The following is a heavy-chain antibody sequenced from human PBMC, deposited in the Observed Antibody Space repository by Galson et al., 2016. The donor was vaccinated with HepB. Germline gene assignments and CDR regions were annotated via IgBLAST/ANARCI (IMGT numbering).Heavy chain of an antibody. D-gene: IGHD3-22*01. V-gene: IGHV3-48*03. CDR2: ISSSGSTI. J-gene: IGHJ2*01. CDR3: ARVTVVVIANYWYFDL. Sequence: SLRLSCAASGFTFSSYGMTWVRQAPGKGLELVSYISSSGSTIYYADSVKGRFTISRDSAKNSLYLQMNSLRAEDTAVYYCARVTVVVIANYWYFDLGGRGTLITVSS. CDR1: GFTFSSYG.